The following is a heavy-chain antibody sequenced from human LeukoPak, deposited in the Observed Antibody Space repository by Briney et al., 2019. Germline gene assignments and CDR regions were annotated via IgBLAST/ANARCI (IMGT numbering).Heavy chain of an antibody. Sequence: PGGSLRLSCAASGFTVSSNHMSWVRQAPGKGLEWVSYISSSGNTKYYADSVKGRFTISRDNAKNSLYLQMNSLTAEDTAVYYCASTVDYWGQGTLVTVSS. CDR1: GFTVSSNH. CDR2: ISSSGNTK. CDR3: ASTVDY. J-gene: IGHJ4*02. D-gene: IGHD4-17*01. V-gene: IGHV3-48*03.